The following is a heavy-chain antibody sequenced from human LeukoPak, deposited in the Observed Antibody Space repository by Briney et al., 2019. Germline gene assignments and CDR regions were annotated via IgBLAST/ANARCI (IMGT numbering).Heavy chain of an antibody. D-gene: IGHD5-24*01. Sequence: GVSLRLSCAASSFSFDTFIMSWVRQAPGRGLEWVSSISGDTSYIYYADSVKGRFTISRDNAKNSVYLQMNSLRAEDTAVYYCARDPGRDDYNSYYFDYWGQGTLVTVSS. V-gene: IGHV3-21*01. CDR3: ARDPGRDDYNSYYFDY. CDR2: ISGDTSYI. J-gene: IGHJ4*02. CDR1: SFSFDTFI.